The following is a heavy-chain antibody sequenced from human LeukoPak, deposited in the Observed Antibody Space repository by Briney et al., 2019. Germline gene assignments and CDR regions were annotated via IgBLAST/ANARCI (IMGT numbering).Heavy chain of an antibody. J-gene: IGHJ4*02. CDR1: GGSFSNYY. V-gene: IGHV4-34*01. Sequence: TSETLSLTCAVYGGSFSNYYWSYISQPPGKGMEWIGEINHSGSTNYNPSLKSRVTISVDTSKNQFSLKLSSVTAADTAVYYCARGTPYGSGSWALDRPFDYWGQGTLVTVSS. D-gene: IGHD1-26*01. CDR2: INHSGST. CDR3: ARGTPYGSGSWALDRPFDY.